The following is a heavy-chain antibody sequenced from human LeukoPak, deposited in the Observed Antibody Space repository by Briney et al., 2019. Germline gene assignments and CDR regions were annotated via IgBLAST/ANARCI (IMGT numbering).Heavy chain of an antibody. CDR2: ISAYNGNT. D-gene: IGHD4-17*01. Sequence: ASVKVSCKASGHTFTSYGISWVRQAPGQGLEWMGWISAYNGNTNYAQKLQGRVTMTTDTSTSTAYMELRSLRSDDTAVYYCASDLKWVGDYGVFDYWGQGTLVTVSS. J-gene: IGHJ4*02. CDR3: ASDLKWVGDYGVFDY. V-gene: IGHV1-18*01. CDR1: GHTFTSYG.